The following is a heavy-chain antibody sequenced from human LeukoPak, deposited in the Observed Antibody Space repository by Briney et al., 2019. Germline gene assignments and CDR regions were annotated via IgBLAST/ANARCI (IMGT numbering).Heavy chain of an antibody. V-gene: IGHV4-39*07. CDR2: IYYTGTT. J-gene: IGHJ4*02. CDR3: ARVRLGDHGFDY. CDR1: GGSISSSLYH. Sequence: PSETLSLTCTVSGGSISSSLYHWGWIRQSPGKNLEWLGSIYYTGTTHYNPSLKSRVTISVDTSKNQFSLKLSSVTAADTAVYYCARVRLGDHGFDYWGQGTLVTVSS. D-gene: IGHD2-21*02.